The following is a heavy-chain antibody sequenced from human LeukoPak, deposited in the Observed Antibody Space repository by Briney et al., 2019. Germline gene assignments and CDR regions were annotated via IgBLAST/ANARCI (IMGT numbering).Heavy chain of an antibody. Sequence: GGFLRLSCAASGFIFSRHWVTWVRRAPGKGLEWVANIKEDGSEQYYPESMKGRFTISRDNVNNILYLQLNSLRVDDTGVYYCVRETQAGITDFDYWGQGALVTVSS. CDR1: GFIFSRHW. D-gene: IGHD4-23*01. J-gene: IGHJ4*01. V-gene: IGHV3-7*01. CDR2: IKEDGSEQ. CDR3: VRETQAGITDFDY.